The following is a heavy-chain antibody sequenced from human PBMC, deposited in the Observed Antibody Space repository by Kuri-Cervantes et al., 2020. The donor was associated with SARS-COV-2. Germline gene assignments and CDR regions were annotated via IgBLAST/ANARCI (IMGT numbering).Heavy chain of an antibody. D-gene: IGHD5-12*01. CDR1: GGSISSYY. CDR3: ARVTGGVVATTYPYYYYYMDV. J-gene: IGHJ6*03. V-gene: IGHV4-4*07. Sequence: SETLSLTCTVSGGSISSYYWSWIRQPAGKGLEWIGRIYTSGSTNYDPSLKSRVTISVDTSKNQFSLKLSSVTAADTAVYYCARVTGGVVATTYPYYYYYMDVWGKGTTVTVSS. CDR2: IYTSGST.